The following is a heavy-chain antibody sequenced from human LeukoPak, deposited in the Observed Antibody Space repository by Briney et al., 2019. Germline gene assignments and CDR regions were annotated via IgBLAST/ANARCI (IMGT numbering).Heavy chain of an antibody. CDR3: ARLIGRDGNNGVLDD. Sequence: GESLKISCNGSGYSFTSYWIGWVRQMPGKGLEWMGIIYPGDSDTRYSPSFQRQVTISADKYISTDYPQWVSLKASDTAMYYCARLIGRDGNNGVLDDWGQGTQVTVTS. CDR2: IYPGDSDT. D-gene: IGHD5-24*01. J-gene: IGHJ4*02. CDR1: GYSFTSYW. V-gene: IGHV5-51*01.